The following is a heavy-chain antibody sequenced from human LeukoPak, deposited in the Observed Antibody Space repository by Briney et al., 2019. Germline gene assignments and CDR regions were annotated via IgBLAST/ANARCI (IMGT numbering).Heavy chain of an antibody. Sequence: PGGSLRLFCAASGFSFSTYWMTWVRQAPGKGLEWVANIKQDGSEKYYVDSVKGRFTISKDNAMNSLYLQMNSLRAEDTAVYYCARPAGWGSLDYWGQGTLVTVSS. CDR1: GFSFSTYW. D-gene: IGHD7-27*01. J-gene: IGHJ4*02. CDR2: IKQDGSEK. V-gene: IGHV3-7*01. CDR3: ARPAGWGSLDY.